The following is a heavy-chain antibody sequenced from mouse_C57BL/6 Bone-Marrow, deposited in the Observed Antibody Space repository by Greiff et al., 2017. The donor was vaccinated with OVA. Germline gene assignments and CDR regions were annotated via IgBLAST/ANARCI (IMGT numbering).Heavy chain of an antibody. CDR2: IDPSDSYT. J-gene: IGHJ3*01. V-gene: IGHV1-69*01. CDR1: GYTFTSYW. D-gene: IGHD1-1*01. CDR3: AIYCYGLAY. Sequence: QVQLQQPGAELVMPGASVKLSCKASGYTFTSYWMHWVKQRPGPGLEWIGEIDPSDSYTNYNQKFKGKSTLTVDKSSSTAYMQLSSLTSEDSAVYYCAIYCYGLAYWGQGTLVTVSA.